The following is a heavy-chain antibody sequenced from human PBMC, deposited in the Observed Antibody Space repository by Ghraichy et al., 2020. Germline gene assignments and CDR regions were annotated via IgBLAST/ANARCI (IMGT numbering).Heavy chain of an antibody. CDR1: GGSMKSYY. CDR3: ARSGSWRLRFDQ. Sequence: SETLSLSCTVTGGSMKSYYWSWIRQPPGKGLEWIGYIFYSGITNYNASLNSRVTISLDTSKNQFSLRLKSVTAADTAVYYCARSGSWRLRFDQWGHGTLVTVSS. D-gene: IGHD1-26*01. CDR2: IFYSGIT. J-gene: IGHJ4*01. V-gene: IGHV4-59*01.